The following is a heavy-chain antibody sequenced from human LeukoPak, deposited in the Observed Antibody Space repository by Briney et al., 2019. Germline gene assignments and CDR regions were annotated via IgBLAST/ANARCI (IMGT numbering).Heavy chain of an antibody. CDR3: ARARLYCSGGSCFPFDY. J-gene: IGHJ4*02. V-gene: IGHV1-18*04. CDR1: GYTFTSYG. CDR2: ISAYNGNT. Sequence: ASVKVSCKASGYTFTSYGISWVRQAPGQGLEWIGWISAYNGNTNYAQKLQGRVTMTTDTSTSTAYMELRSLRSDDTAVYYCARARLYCSGGSCFPFDYWGQGTLVTVSS. D-gene: IGHD2-15*01.